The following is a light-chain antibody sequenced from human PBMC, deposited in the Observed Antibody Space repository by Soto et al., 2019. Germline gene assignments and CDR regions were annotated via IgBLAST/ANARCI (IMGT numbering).Light chain of an antibody. CDR3: CSYTSSGAHV. CDR1: SSDVGGYDY. Sequence: QSALTQPASVSGSPGQSITISCTGTSSDVGGYDYVSWHQQRPGKAPKLMIYEVNTRPSGVSNRFSGSKSGNTASLTISGLQAEDEAEYYCCSYTSSGAHVFGGGTKLTVL. J-gene: IGLJ2*01. V-gene: IGLV2-14*01. CDR2: EVN.